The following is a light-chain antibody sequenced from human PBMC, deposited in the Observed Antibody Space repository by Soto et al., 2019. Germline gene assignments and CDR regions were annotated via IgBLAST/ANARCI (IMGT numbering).Light chain of an antibody. Sequence: QLVLTRPPSVSGAPGQRLTISCTGSRSNIGAGYDVHWYQHLPGAAPKLLIYGDNNRPSGVPDRFSGSKSGTSASLAITGVQAEDEADYYCQSSDSSLSGWVFGGGTKLTVL. CDR3: QSSDSSLSGWV. J-gene: IGLJ2*01. V-gene: IGLV1-40*01. CDR1: RSNIGAGYD. CDR2: GDN.